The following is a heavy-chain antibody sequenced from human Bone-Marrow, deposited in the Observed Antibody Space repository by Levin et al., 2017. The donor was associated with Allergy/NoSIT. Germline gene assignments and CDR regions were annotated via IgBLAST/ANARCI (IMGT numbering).Heavy chain of an antibody. CDR3: ARSTMVRGVMDY. J-gene: IGHJ4*02. Sequence: SQTLSLTCAVYGGSFSGYYWSWIRQPPGKGLEWIGEINHSGSTNYNPSLKSRVTISVDTSKNQFSLKLSSVTAADTAVYYCARSTMVRGVMDYWGQGTLVTVSS. CDR2: INHSGST. CDR1: GGSFSGYY. D-gene: IGHD3-10*01. V-gene: IGHV4-34*01.